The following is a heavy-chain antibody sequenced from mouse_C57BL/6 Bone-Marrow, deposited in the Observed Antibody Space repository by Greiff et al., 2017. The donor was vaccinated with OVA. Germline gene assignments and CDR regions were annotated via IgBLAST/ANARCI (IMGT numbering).Heavy chain of an antibody. CDR3: SRGWFSAWFAY. CDR1: GFNIKSTD. J-gene: IGHJ3*01. CDR2: IDPRNGNT. Sequence: VQLQQSVAELVRPGASVKLSCTASGFNIKSTDMRWVKQRPEQGLEWIGRIDPRNGNTNYDPKFQGKATITADTSSNTAYMQLSSLTSEDTATYYYSRGWFSAWFAYWGQGTLVTVSA. V-gene: IGHV14-3*01. D-gene: IGHD2-2*01.